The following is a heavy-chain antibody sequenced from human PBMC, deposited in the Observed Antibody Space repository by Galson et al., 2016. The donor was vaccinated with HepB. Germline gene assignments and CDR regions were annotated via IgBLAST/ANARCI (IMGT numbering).Heavy chain of an antibody. CDR3: ARSLVGDGYSSGY. CDR1: GFTFSRHW. CDR2: IDQEGSEK. J-gene: IGHJ4*02. Sequence: SLRLSCAASGFTFSRHWMSWVRQAPGKGLEWVANIDQEGSEKWYVDSVKGRFTISRDNAKNLVNLQMNSAKSEDTAVYYCARSLVGDGYSSGYWGQGILVSVFS. D-gene: IGHD5-24*01. V-gene: IGHV3-7*01.